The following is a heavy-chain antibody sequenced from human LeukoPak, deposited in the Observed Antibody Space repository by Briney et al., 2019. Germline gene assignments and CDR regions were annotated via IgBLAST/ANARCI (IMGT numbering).Heavy chain of an antibody. V-gene: IGHV3-72*01. Sequence: PGGSLRLSCATSEFTFSDHYMDWVRQAPGKGLEWLGRTRNKANSYTTEYAASVKGRFTISRDDSKKSVYLQMTSLKIEDTPIYYCARGCEGCGQRAFDIWGQGTMVAVSS. D-gene: IGHD1-26*01. J-gene: IGHJ3*02. CDR2: TRNKANSYTT. CDR1: EFTFSDHY. CDR3: ARGCEGCGQRAFDI.